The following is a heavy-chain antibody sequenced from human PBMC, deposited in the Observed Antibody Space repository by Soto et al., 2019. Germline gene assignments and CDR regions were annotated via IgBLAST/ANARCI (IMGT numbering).Heavy chain of an antibody. J-gene: IGHJ4*02. CDR2: IYDSESA. D-gene: IGHD6-6*01. CDR3: ARASSSSSAADY. CDR1: GESISSGGYY. V-gene: IGHV4-31*03. Sequence: QVQLQESGPRLVRPSQTLSLTCNVSGESISSGGYYWSWIRHHPGKGLEWIGYIYDSESAYYNPSLKSRVIISMDTSKNHFAMRLSSVTAADTAVYYCARASSSSSAADYWGQGTPVTVSS.